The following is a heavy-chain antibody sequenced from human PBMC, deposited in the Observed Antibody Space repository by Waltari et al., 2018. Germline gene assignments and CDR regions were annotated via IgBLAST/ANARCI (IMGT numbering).Heavy chain of an antibody. V-gene: IGHV3-23*01. CDR3: ARRFDS. J-gene: IGHJ4*02. CDR1: GFTFRSYP. CDR2: ISGTGAGT. Sequence: EVQLLESGGCLVQPGGSLRLPCAASGFTFRSYPMSWVRQAPGKGLEWVSAISGTGAGTYYADSVRGRFTISSDNSKNTLYLQMNSLTAEDTALYYCARRFDSWGQGTRVTVSS.